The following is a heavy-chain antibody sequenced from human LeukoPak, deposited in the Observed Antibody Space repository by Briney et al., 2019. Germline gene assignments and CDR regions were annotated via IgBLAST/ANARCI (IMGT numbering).Heavy chain of an antibody. CDR1: GSTFSDYY. Sequence: GGSLRHSCAASGSTFSDYYMSWIRQAPGKGLEWVSYISSSGSTIYYADSVKGRFTISRDNAKNSLYLQMNSLGAEDTAVYYCARGTNYYDSSGYYYWGQGTLVTVSS. V-gene: IGHV3-11*01. J-gene: IGHJ4*02. CDR3: ARGTNYYDSSGYYY. D-gene: IGHD3-22*01. CDR2: ISSSGSTI.